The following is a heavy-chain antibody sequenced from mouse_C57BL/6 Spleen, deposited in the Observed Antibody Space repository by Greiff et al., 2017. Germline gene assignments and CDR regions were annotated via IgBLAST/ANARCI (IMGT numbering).Heavy chain of an antibody. V-gene: IGHV1-69*01. CDR3: ALITTVVAY. J-gene: IGHJ2*01. CDR2: INPSDSCT. CDR1: GYTFTSYW. D-gene: IGHD1-1*01. Sequence: VQLQQSGAELVMPGASVKLSCKASGYTFTSYWMHWVKQRPGQGLEWIGDINPSDSCTNYNQKFKGKATLTVDKSSSTAYMQLSSLTSEDSAVYYCALITTVVAYWGQGTTLTVSS.